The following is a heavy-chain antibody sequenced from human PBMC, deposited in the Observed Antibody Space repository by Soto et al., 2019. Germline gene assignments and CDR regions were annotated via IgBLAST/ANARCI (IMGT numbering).Heavy chain of an antibody. V-gene: IGHV1-3*01. CDR3: ARVRFCSSTSCYYIFEH. CDR2: IDAGTGYT. D-gene: IGHD2-2*01. J-gene: IGHJ4*02. Sequence: ALLKFSCLASGDVSSSLRMHRVRQSPGHRRDWIGYIDAGTGYTKYSPNFQRRRTSTRNTSVNTAYIAFGILRSEDPAHHSCARVRFCSSTSCYYIFEHWGPGTLVTVCS. CDR1: GDVSSSLR.